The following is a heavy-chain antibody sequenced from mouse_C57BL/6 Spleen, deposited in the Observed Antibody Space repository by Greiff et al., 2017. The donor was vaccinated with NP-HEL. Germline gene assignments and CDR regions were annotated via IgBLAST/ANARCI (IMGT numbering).Heavy chain of an antibody. CDR3: ARSDYGNYFFDY. CDR2: IYPGSGNT. J-gene: IGHJ2*01. CDR1: GYTFTDYY. D-gene: IGHD2-1*01. Sequence: QVQLKQSGAELVRPGASVKLSCKASGYTFTDYYINWVKQRPGQGLEWIARIYPGSGNTYYNEKFKGKATLTAEKSSSTAYMQLSSLTSEDSAVYFCARSDYGNYFFDYWGQGTTLTVSS. V-gene: IGHV1-76*01.